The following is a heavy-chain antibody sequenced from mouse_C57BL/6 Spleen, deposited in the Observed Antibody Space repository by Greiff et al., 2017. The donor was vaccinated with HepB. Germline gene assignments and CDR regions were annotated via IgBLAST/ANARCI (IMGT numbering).Heavy chain of an antibody. J-gene: IGHJ2*01. CDR2: IDPETGGT. D-gene: IGHD6-1*01. V-gene: IGHV1-15*01. CDR3: TRFDPSSY. CDR1: GYTFTDYE. Sequence: VQLVESGAELVRPGASVTLSCKASGYTFTDYEMHWVKQTPVHGLEWIGAIDPETGGTAYNQKFKGKAILTADKSSSTAYMELRSLTSEDSAVYYCTRFDPSSYWGQGTTLTVSS.